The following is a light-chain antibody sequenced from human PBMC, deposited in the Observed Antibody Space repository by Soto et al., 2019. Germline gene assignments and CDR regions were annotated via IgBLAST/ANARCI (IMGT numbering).Light chain of an antibody. CDR2: EVS. J-gene: IGLJ1*01. CDR1: SSDVGGYNY. Sequence: QSALTQPASVSGSPGQSITISCTGTSSDVGGYNYVSWYQQHPGKAPKLLIYEVSNRPSGVSHRFSGSKSGNTASLTISGLQADDEADYYCCLYIGATTYVFGTGTKVTVL. CDR3: CLYIGATTYV. V-gene: IGLV2-14*01.